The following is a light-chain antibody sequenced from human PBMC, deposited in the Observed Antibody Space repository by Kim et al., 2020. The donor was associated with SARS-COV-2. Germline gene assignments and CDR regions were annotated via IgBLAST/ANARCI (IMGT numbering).Light chain of an antibody. CDR1: QSVSSF. V-gene: IGKV3-11*01. CDR3: QQRSNWPIT. J-gene: IGKJ5*01. CDR2: DAS. Sequence: PGESAPLPGRARQSVSSFLAWYQQKPGQAPRLLIYDASNRATGIPARFSGSGFGTDFTLTISRLEPEDFAVYYCQQRSNWPITFGQGTRLEIK.